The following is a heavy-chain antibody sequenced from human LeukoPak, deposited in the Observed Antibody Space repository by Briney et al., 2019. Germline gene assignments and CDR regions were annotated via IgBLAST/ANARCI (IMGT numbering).Heavy chain of an antibody. CDR1: EFTFSSYG. D-gene: IGHD3-22*01. J-gene: IGHJ6*02. Sequence: PGGSLRLSCAASEFTFSSYGMHWVRQAPGKGLEWVAVIWYDGSNKYYADSVKGRFTISRDNSKNTLYLQMNSLRAEDTAVYYCARDVGYDSSGYYLNYYYGMDVWGQGTTVTVSS. V-gene: IGHV3-33*01. CDR2: IWYDGSNK. CDR3: ARDVGYDSSGYYLNYYYGMDV.